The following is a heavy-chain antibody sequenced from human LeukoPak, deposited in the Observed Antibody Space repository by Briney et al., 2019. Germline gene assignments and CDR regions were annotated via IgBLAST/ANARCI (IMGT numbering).Heavy chain of an antibody. CDR1: GYTFTSYG. CDR2: INTYNGHT. CDR3: ARDGPRGYFQH. Sequence: GASVKVSCNTSGYTFTSYGISWVRQAPGQGLEYMGWINTYNGHTNYAQKLQGRVTVTTDTSTSTAYLELRSLRSDDTGVYYCARDGPRGYFQHWGQGTLITVSS. D-gene: IGHD3/OR15-3a*01. V-gene: IGHV1-18*01. J-gene: IGHJ1*01.